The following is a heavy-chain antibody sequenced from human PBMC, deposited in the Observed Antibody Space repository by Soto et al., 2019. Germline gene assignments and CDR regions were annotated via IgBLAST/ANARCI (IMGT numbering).Heavy chain of an antibody. J-gene: IGHJ3*02. V-gene: IGHV4-59*08. CDR3: ARRYSSAFDI. D-gene: IGHD6-13*01. CDR1: GGSISSYY. CDR2: IYYSGST. Sequence: SETLSLTCTVSGGSISSYYWSWIRQPPGKGLEWIGYIYYSGSTNYNPALKSRVTISVDTSKNQFSLKLSSVTAADTAVYYCARRYSSAFDIWGQGTMVTVSS.